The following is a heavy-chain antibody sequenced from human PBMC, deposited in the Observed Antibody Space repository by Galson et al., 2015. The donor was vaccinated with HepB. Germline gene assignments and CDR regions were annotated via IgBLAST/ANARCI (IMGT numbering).Heavy chain of an antibody. D-gene: IGHD2-2*01. J-gene: IGHJ3*02. CDR3: ASNPTAMHGAFHT. CDR1: GFIFSNYA. Sequence: SLRLSCAASGFIFSNYAMSWVRQAPGKGLEWVSGISVSGVTTFYADSVKGRFTISRDNSNNTLNLEMKSLRVGDTALYYCASNPTAMHGAFHTWGQGTLVTVSS. CDR2: ISVSGVTT. V-gene: IGHV3-23*01.